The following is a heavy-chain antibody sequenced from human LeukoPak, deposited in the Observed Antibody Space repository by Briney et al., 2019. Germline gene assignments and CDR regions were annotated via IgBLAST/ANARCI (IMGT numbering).Heavy chain of an antibody. CDR1: GFTFDDYA. V-gene: IGHV3-9*01. J-gene: IGHJ3*02. D-gene: IGHD6-6*01. Sequence: GRSLRLSCAASGFTFDDYAMHWVRQAPGRGLEWVSGISWNSGSIGYADSVKGRFTISRDNAKNSLYLQMNSLRAEDTALYYCAKILGYSSSSTADVVFNIWGQGKMVTVS. CDR3: AKILGYSSSSTADVVFNI. CDR2: ISWNSGSI.